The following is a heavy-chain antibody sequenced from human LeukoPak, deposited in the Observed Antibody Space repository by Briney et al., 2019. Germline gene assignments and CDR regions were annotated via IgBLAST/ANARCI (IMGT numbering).Heavy chain of an antibody. V-gene: IGHV4-39*01. CDR2: IYYSGST. CDR3: ARPSITMVRGFDP. Sequence: PSETLSLTCTVSGGSISSSSYYWGWIRQPPGKGLEWIGSIYYSGSTYYNPSLKSRVTISVDTSKNQFSLKLSSVTAADTAVYYYARPSITMVRGFDPWGQGTLVTVSS. J-gene: IGHJ5*02. D-gene: IGHD3-10*01. CDR1: GGSISSSSYY.